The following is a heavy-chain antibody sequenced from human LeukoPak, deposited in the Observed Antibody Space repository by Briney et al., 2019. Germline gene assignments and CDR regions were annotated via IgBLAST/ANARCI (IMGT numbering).Heavy chain of an antibody. V-gene: IGHV1-2*02. D-gene: IGHD3-16*01. CDR3: ARDNDSRDPPHFDY. CDR2: INPNSGGT. J-gene: IGHJ4*02. Sequence: ASVKVSCKASGYTFTSYAMNWVRQAPGQGLEWMGWINPNSGGTNYAQKFQGRVTITADKSTRTAYMELSSLRSEDTAVYYCARDNDSRDPPHFDYWGQGTLVTVSS. CDR1: GYTFTSYA.